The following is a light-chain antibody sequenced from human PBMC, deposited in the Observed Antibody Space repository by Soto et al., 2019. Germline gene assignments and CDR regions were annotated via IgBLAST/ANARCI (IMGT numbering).Light chain of an antibody. J-gene: IGKJ4*01. CDR1: QSVSIN. CDR3: QQYSTWPLT. CDR2: GAS. V-gene: IGKV3-15*01. Sequence: EIVMTQSPATLSVSPGERATLSCRATQSVSINLAWYQHKPGQAPRLLIYGASTRATGIPARFSGSGSGTDFTLTISSLQSEDFAVYYCQQYSTWPLTFGGGTKVEIK.